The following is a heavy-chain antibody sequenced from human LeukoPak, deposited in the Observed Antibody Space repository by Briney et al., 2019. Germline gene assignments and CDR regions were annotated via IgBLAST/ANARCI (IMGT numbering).Heavy chain of an antibody. CDR1: GFTFTSSA. Sequence: ASVKVSCKASGFTFTSSAMQWVRQARGQRLEWIGWIVVGSGNTNYAQKFQERVTITRDMSTSTAYMELSSLRSEDTAVYYCAADQGWELRGDDAFDIWGQGTMVTVSS. D-gene: IGHD1-26*01. V-gene: IGHV1-58*02. CDR3: AADQGWELRGDDAFDI. CDR2: IVVGSGNT. J-gene: IGHJ3*02.